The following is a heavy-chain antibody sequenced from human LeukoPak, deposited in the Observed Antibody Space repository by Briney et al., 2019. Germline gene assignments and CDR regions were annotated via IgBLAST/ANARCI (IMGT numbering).Heavy chain of an antibody. J-gene: IGHJ3*02. D-gene: IGHD1-1*01. CDR3: ARDPLSTNDFDI. V-gene: IGHV4-59*01. CDR2: INYSGST. Sequence: PSETLSLTCTVSGGSITNSYWNWIRQSPGRGLEWIGYINYSGSTNYNPSLKSRVTISVDTSKNQFSLKLSSVTAADTAVYFCARDPLSTNDFDIWGQGTMVTVSS. CDR1: GGSITNSY.